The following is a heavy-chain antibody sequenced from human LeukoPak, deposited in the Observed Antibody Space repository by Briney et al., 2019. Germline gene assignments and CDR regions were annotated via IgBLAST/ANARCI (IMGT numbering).Heavy chain of an antibody. J-gene: IGHJ4*02. CDR2: INSDGSST. CDR3: ARGSPSWEDFDY. CDR1: GFTFSSYW. D-gene: IGHD2-2*01. Sequence: GGPLRLSCAASGFTFSSYWMHWVRQAPGKGLVWVSRINSDGSSTSYADSVKGRFTISRDNAKNTLYLQMNSLRAEDTAVYYCARGSPSWEDFDYWGQGTLVTVSS. V-gene: IGHV3-74*01.